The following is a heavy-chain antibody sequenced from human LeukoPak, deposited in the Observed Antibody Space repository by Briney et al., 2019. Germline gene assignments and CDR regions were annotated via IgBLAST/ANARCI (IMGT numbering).Heavy chain of an antibody. CDR3: ARHYEYSYGWAPFSFDY. CDR1: GGSISSYY. Sequence: SETLSLTCTVSGGSISSYYWSWIRQPPGKGLEWIGYIYYSGSTYYNPSLKSRVTISVDTSKNQFSLKLSSVTATDTAVYYCARHYEYSYGWAPFSFDYWGQGTLVTVSS. V-gene: IGHV4-59*08. CDR2: IYYSGST. D-gene: IGHD5-18*01. J-gene: IGHJ4*02.